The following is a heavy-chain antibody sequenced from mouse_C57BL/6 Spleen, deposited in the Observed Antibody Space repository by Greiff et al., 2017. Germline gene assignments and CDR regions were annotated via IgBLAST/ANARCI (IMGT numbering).Heavy chain of an antibody. CDR2: IGYDGSN. Sequence: EVKLQESGPGLVKPSQSLSLTCSVTGYSFTSGYYWYWIRQFPGNKLECMGYIGYDGSNNYNPSFKNRISITRDTSKNQFFLKLNSVTTEDTATYYCARDPTTVVGDLYFDVWGTGTTVTDSS. J-gene: IGHJ1*03. D-gene: IGHD1-1*01. CDR3: ARDPTTVVGDLYFDV. V-gene: IGHV3-6*01. CDR1: GYSFTSGYY.